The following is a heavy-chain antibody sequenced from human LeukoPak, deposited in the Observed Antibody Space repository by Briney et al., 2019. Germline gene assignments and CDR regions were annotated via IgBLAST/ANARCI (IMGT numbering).Heavy chain of an antibody. CDR2: IYHSGST. CDR3: ARHYFVVPAAIGYFDY. Sequence: SETLSLTCAVSGYSISSGYYWGWIRQPPGKGLEWIESIYHSGSTYYNPSLKSRVTISVDTSKNQLSLKLSSVTAADTAVYYCARHYFVVPAAIGYFDYWGQGTLVTVSS. V-gene: IGHV4-38-2*01. D-gene: IGHD2-2*02. CDR1: GYSISSGYY. J-gene: IGHJ4*02.